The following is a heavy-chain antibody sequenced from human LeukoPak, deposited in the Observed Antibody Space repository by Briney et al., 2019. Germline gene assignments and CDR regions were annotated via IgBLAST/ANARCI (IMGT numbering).Heavy chain of an antibody. V-gene: IGHV4-61*02. Sequence: SETLSLTCTVSGGSISSGSYYGSWVRQPAGKGLEWIGRISLSGSTTYNPSLKSRVTISIDPSKKQFSLKLSSVTAADTAVYYCARDYYDRTGYAPLDYWGQGILVTVSS. CDR2: ISLSGST. J-gene: IGHJ4*02. CDR3: ARDYYDRTGYAPLDY. D-gene: IGHD3-22*01. CDR1: GGSISSGSYY.